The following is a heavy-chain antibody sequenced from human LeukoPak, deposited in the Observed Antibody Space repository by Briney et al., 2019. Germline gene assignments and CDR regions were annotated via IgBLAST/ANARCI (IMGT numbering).Heavy chain of an antibody. CDR1: GYTFTGYY. J-gene: IGHJ4*02. V-gene: IGHV1-2*02. CDR2: INPNSGGT. CDR3: ATAAPKRAIDY. D-gene: IGHD1-26*01. Sequence: GVSVKVSCKASGYTFTGYYMHWVRQAPGQGLEWMGWINPNSGGTNYAQKFQGRVTMTRDTSISTAYMELSRLRSDDTAVHYCATAAPKRAIDYWGQGTLVTVSS.